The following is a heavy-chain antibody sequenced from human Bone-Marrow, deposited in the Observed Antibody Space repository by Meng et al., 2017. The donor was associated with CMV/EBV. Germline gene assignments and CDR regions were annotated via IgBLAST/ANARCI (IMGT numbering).Heavy chain of an antibody. CDR3: ARDSSSTGDY. D-gene: IGHD2-2*01. CDR2: ISSSSSTI. J-gene: IGHJ4*02. V-gene: IGHV3-48*04. CDR1: GFTFSSYS. Sequence: GESLKISCAASGFTFSSYSMNWVRQAPGKGLEWVSYISSSSSTIYYADSVKGRFTISRDNDKNSLYLQMNSLRAEDTAVYYVARDSSSTGDYWGQGTLVTVSS.